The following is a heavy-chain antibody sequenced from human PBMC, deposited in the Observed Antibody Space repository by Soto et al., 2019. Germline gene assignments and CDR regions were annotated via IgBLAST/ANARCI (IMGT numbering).Heavy chain of an antibody. CDR1: GGSISSSSYY. V-gene: IGHV4-39*07. CDR3: ARAVPPPSRITIFGVLTFDY. Sequence: SETLSLTCTVSGGSISSSSYYWGWIRQPPGKGLEWIGYIYYSGSTYYNPSLKSRVTISVDTSKNQFSLKLSSVTAADTAVYYCARAVPPPSRITIFGVLTFDYWGQGTLVTVSS. CDR2: IYYSGST. D-gene: IGHD3-3*01. J-gene: IGHJ4*02.